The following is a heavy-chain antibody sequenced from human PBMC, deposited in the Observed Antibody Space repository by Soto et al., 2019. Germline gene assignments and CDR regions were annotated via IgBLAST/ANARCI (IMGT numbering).Heavy chain of an antibody. Sequence: NPSETLSLTCVVSNFSISRGYYWGWIRQSPGEGLEWIGEIYRTGSTNYNPSLKSRVTISLDKSENQFSLKVTSLTAADTAVYYCASRDPGTSVDYWGQGTLVTVSS. V-gene: IGHV4-38-2*01. CDR3: ASRDPGTSVDY. J-gene: IGHJ4*02. CDR1: NFSISRGYY. D-gene: IGHD1-7*01. CDR2: IYRTGST.